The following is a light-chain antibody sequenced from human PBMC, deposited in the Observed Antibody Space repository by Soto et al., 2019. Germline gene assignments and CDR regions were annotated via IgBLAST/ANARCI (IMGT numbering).Light chain of an antibody. V-gene: IGLV2-14*01. J-gene: IGLJ2*01. CDR1: RSDVGGYNY. Sequence: QSALTQPASVSGSPGQSITISCTGTRSDVGGYNYVSWYQQHPGKAPKLMIYDVSNRPSGVSNRFSDSKSGNTASLTISGLQAEDEADYYCSSYTSSGTLVVFGGGTKLTVL. CDR2: DVS. CDR3: SSYTSSGTLVV.